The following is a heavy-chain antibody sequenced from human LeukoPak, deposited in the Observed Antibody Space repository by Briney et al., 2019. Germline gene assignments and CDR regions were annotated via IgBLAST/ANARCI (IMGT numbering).Heavy chain of an antibody. CDR3: ACGGYSYGHDY. D-gene: IGHD5-18*01. Sequence: GGSLRLSCAASGFTFSSYAMSWVRQAPGKGLEWVSVIYSGGSTYYADSVKGRFTISRDNSKNTLYLQMNSLRAEDTAVYYCACGGYSYGHDYWGQGTLVTVSS. V-gene: IGHV3-53*01. J-gene: IGHJ4*02. CDR2: IYSGGST. CDR1: GFTFSSYA.